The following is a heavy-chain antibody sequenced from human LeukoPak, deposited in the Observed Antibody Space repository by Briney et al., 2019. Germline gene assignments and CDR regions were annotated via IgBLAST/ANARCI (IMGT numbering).Heavy chain of an antibody. V-gene: IGHV3-7*01. D-gene: IGHD4-17*01. CDR3: ARDPDYEEAYYFDY. CDR2: MRRDGNEI. J-gene: IGHJ4*02. CDR1: GFTLTTYA. Sequence: HPGGSLRLSCTASGFTLTTYAMSWVRQAPGKGLEWVANMRRDGNEIYYLDSVRGRFTISRDNAKNSLYLQMNSLRAEDTAVYYCARDPDYEEAYYFDYWGQGTLVTVSS.